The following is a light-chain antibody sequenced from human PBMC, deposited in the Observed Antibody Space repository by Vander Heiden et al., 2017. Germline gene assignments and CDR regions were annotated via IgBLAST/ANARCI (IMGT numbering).Light chain of an antibody. CDR3: SSYTSSSNYV. Sequence: QSALTPPASVSGSPGQSITISCTDTSSDVGGYNYVSWYQQHPGKAHKLMIYEVSKRPAGVSNRFSGSKSGNTASLTIAGLQAEDEADYYCSSYTSSSNYVFGTGTKVTVL. CDR2: EVS. V-gene: IGLV2-14*01. J-gene: IGLJ1*01. CDR1: SSDVGGYNY.